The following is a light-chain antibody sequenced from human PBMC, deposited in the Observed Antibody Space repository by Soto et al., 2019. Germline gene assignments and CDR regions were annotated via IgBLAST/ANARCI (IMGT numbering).Light chain of an antibody. CDR2: EVS. CDR1: SSDVGGYNY. CDR3: SSYAGSNNYV. V-gene: IGLV2-8*01. Sequence: QCLLTKPPSASGSPGQSVTISCTRTSSDVGGYNYVSWYQQHPGKAPKLMIYEVSKRPSGVPDRFSGSKSGNTASLTVSGLQAEDEADYYCSSYAGSNNYVFGTGTKVTVL. J-gene: IGLJ1*01.